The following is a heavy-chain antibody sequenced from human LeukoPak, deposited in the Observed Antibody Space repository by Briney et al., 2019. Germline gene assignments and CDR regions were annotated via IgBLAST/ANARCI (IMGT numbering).Heavy chain of an antibody. CDR3: ARGSGTSWFDY. CDR1: GYTFTANY. J-gene: IGHJ4*02. CDR2: INPRSGGT. Sequence: GASVKVSCKASGYTFTANYMHWMRQAPGQGLEWMGWINPRSGGTNYGEKFRGRVTMTRDTSITTAYMELSSLRFDDTAVYYCARGSGTSWFDYWGQGTLVTVSS. V-gene: IGHV1-2*02. D-gene: IGHD2-2*01.